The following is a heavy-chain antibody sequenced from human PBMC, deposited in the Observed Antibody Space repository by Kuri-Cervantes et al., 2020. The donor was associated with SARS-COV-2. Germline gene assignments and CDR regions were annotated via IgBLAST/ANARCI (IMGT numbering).Heavy chain of an antibody. D-gene: IGHD1-14*01. Sequence: GESLKISCAASGFTFDDYGMNWVRQAPGKGLEWVSSISSSSSYIYYADSVKGRFTISRDNAKNSLYLQMNSLRAEDTAVYYCASDHNQDAFDIWGQGTMVTVSS. J-gene: IGHJ3*02. V-gene: IGHV3-21*01. CDR1: GFTFDDYG. CDR3: ASDHNQDAFDI. CDR2: ISSSSSYI.